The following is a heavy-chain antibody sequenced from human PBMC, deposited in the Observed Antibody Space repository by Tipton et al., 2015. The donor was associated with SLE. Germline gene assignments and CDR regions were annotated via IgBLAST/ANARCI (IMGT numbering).Heavy chain of an antibody. D-gene: IGHD5-12*01. CDR2: IYYSGST. V-gene: IGHV4-59*12. CDR1: GGSISGYF. CDR3: ARAKSGYPYAFDI. Sequence: TLSLTCNVSGGSISGYFWSWIRQSPEKGLEWIGYIYYSGSTNYNPSLKSRVTISVDTSKNQFSLKLSSVTAADTAVYYCARAKSGYPYAFDIWGQGTMVTVSS. J-gene: IGHJ3*02.